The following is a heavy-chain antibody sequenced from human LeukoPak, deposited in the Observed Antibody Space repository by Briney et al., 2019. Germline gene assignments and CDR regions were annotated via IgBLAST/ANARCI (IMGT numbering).Heavy chain of an antibody. CDR3: ARGLRLTQRLGDLSPYGFDY. J-gene: IGHJ4*02. CDR2: IDHSGNT. D-gene: IGHD3-16*02. Sequence: SETLSLTCVVYGGSLRGYYWTWLRQSPGKGPEWIGEIDHSGNTKYNPSLKSRVTISLDTSKNEFFLKLSSVTAADTAVYYCARGLRLTQRLGDLSPYGFDYWGQGTLVPVSS. CDR1: GGSLRGYY. V-gene: IGHV4-34*01.